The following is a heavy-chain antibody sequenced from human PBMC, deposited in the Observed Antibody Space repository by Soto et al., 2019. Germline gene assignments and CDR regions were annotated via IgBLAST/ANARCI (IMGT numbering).Heavy chain of an antibody. J-gene: IGHJ4*02. CDR2: ISYDGSNK. V-gene: IGHV3-30-3*01. Sequence: GGSLRLSCAASGFTFSSYAMHWVRQAPGKGLEWVAVISYDGSNKYYADSVKGRFTISRDNSKNTLYLQMNSLRAEDTAVYYCARDAHPRRDGYNFSLWGQGTLVTVSS. CDR3: ARDAHPRRDGYNFSL. CDR1: GFTFSSYA. D-gene: IGHD5-12*01.